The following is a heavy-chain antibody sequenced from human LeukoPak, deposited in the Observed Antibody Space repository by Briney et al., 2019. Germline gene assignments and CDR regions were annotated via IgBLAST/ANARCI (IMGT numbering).Heavy chain of an antibody. CDR3: ARLNCSSTSCPLDY. J-gene: IGHJ4*02. CDR2: IYYSGST. Sequence: SETLSLTCTVSGGSISSSSYYWGWIRQPPGKGLEWIGSIYYSGSTYYNPSLKSRVTISVDTSKNQFSLKLSSVTAADTAVYYCARLNCSSTSCPLDYWGQGTLVTVSS. V-gene: IGHV4-39*01. CDR1: GGSISSSSYY. D-gene: IGHD2-2*01.